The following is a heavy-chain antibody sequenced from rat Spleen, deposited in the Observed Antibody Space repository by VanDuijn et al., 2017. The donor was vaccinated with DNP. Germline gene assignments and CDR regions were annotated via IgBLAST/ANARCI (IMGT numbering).Heavy chain of an antibody. D-gene: IGHD4-3*01. CDR3: IRWNSGHFDY. CDR1: GFTFTNYG. Sequence: EVQLVESGGGLVQPGRSLKLSCAASGFTFTNYGMAWVRQAPKKGLEWVATITASSGTTYYRDSVKGRFTISRDNAKSTLYLQMNTLRSEDMATYYCIRWNSGHFDYWGQGVMVTVSS. V-gene: IGHV5-19*01. J-gene: IGHJ2*01. CDR2: ITASSGTT.